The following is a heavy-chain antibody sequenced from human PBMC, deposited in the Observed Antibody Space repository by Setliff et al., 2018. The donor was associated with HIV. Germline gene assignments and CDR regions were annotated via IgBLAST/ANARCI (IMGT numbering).Heavy chain of an antibody. CDR1: GGSISGHY. D-gene: IGHD3-10*01. Sequence: SETLSLTCTVSGGSISGHYWSWIRQPPGRGLEWIGYIYSSGSTSFNPPLQSRVTISVDTSKNQFSLKLSSVTAADTAVYYCARHSGVASPNWFDPWGQGTLVTVSS. V-gene: IGHV4-4*09. CDR2: IYSSGST. CDR3: ARHSGVASPNWFDP. J-gene: IGHJ5*02.